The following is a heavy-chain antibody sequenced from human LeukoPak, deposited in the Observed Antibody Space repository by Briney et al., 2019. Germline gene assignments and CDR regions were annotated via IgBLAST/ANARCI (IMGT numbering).Heavy chain of an antibody. V-gene: IGHV4-61*02. J-gene: IGHJ4*02. Sequence: PSQTLSLTCTVSGGSISSGGYYWSWIWQPAGKGLEWIGRVFTSGGTNYNPSLKSRVTISMDKPKNQFSLKLSSVTAADTAVYYCARLYSSASIGVHYFDYWGQGALVTVSS. CDR3: ARLYSSASIGVHYFDY. CDR1: GGSISSGGYY. D-gene: IGHD6-6*01. CDR2: VFTSGGT.